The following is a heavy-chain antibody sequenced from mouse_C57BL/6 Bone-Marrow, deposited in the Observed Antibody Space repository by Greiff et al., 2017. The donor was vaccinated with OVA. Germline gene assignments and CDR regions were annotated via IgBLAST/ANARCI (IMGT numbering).Heavy chain of an antibody. Sequence: QVQLQQSGPELVKPGDSVKLSCKASGYTFTSYCMYWVKQRPGQGLEWIGSINPSNGGTNYTEKFKSKATMTVDTSSSTAYMKLSSLTSEDAAVYCCARAGADNWGRGTTLTVSS. V-gene: IGHV1-53*01. CDR2: INPSNGGT. CDR3: ARAGADN. D-gene: IGHD4-1*01. J-gene: IGHJ2*01. CDR1: GYTFTSYC.